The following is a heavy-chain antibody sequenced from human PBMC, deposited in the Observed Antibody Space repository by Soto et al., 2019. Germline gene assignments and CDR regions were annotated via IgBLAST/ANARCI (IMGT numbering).Heavy chain of an antibody. CDR1: GGSTSSRNFY. V-gene: IGHV4-39*01. D-gene: IGHD1-26*01. CDR3: AGPGVATTTVDY. J-gene: IGHJ4*02. CDR2: IYFIGST. Sequence: QLQLQESGPGLVKPSETLSLTCTVSGGSTSSRNFYWGWIRQPPGKGLEWIGSIYFIGSTYYNPSLKSRVTISVDTSKNQFSLNLSSVTTADTAVYYCAGPGVATTTVDYWGQGSLVTVSS.